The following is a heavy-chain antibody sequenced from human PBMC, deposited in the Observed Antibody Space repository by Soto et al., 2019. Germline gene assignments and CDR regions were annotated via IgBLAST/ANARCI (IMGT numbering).Heavy chain of an antibody. V-gene: IGHV4-39*01. D-gene: IGHD4-4*01. CDR3: ARRDHSNSRGWFDP. J-gene: IGHJ5*02. Sequence: SETLSLTCTVSGGPVSSSSYYWGWIRQPPGKGLEWIGSIYYDGTTYYNPSLYSRVTISVDTSKNQFSLRLSSVTAADTAVYYCARRDHSNSRGWFDPWGPGTLVTVSS. CDR1: GGPVSSSSYY. CDR2: IYYDGTT.